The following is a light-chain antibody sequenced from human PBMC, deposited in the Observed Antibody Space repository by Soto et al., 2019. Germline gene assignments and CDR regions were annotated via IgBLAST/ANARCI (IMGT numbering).Light chain of an antibody. J-gene: IGKJ4*01. Sequence: EIVMTQSPATLSVSPGERATLSFRTSQSVSSSLAWYQQKPGQAPSLLIYGASTRATGIPARFSGSGSGTEFTLTISSLQSEDCAVYYCQQLNSYPSTFGGGTKVDIK. V-gene: IGKV3-15*01. CDR3: QQLNSYPST. CDR1: QSVSSS. CDR2: GAS.